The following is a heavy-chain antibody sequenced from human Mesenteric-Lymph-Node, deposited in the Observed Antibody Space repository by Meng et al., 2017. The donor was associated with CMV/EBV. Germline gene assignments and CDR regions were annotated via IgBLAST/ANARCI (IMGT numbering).Heavy chain of an antibody. Sequence: AWNWIGQSTSRGREWLGRTYYRSKWYNDYAVSVKSRITINPDTSKNQFSLQLNSVTPEDTAVYYCARDLGYSNLLGTVYYYYGMDVWGQGTTVTVSS. D-gene: IGHD4-11*01. CDR3: ARDLGYSNLLGTVYYYYGMDV. J-gene: IGHJ6*02. CDR2: TYYRSKWYN. V-gene: IGHV6-1*01. CDR1: A.